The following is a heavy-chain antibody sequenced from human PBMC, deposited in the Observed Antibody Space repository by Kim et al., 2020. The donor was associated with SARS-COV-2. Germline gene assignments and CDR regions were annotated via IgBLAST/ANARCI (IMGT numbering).Heavy chain of an antibody. CDR3: ARDLCGGDCYSAFDI. V-gene: IGHV3-33*02. D-gene: IGHD2-21*02. Sequence: DSAKGRFTISRDNSKNTLFLQMNRLRAEDTATYFCARDLCGGDCYSAFDIWGQGTVVTVSS. J-gene: IGHJ3*02.